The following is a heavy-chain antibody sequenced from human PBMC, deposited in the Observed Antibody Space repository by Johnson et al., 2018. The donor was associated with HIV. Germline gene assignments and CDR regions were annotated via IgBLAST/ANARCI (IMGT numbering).Heavy chain of an antibody. V-gene: IGHV3-30*19. D-gene: IGHD3-16*01. CDR1: GFTFSNYG. CDR3: ARGWGGKWIRAFDI. Sequence: VQLVESGGGVVQPGRSLRLSCAASGFTFSNYGMHWVRQAPGKGLEWVAVISYDGSNKYYAASVKGRFTISRDNSKNPLYLQMHRLGAEDTAVYYCARGWGGKWIRAFDIWGQGTMVTVSS. J-gene: IGHJ3*02. CDR2: ISYDGSNK.